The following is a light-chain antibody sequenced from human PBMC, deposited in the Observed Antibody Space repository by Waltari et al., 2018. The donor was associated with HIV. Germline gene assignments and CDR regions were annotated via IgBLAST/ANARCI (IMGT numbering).Light chain of an antibody. CDR1: QNLRNY. J-gene: IGKJ2*01. CDR2: DAS. V-gene: IGKV3-20*01. CDR3: QQYGDDPYS. Sequence: ELVLTQSPATLSVSPGDGATLSCTSSQNLRNYLAWYQHIPGQAPRLLIYDASNRASGIPDRFSGSGSGTVFTLTISRLEPEDFGVYYCQQYGDDPYSFGQGTKLETK.